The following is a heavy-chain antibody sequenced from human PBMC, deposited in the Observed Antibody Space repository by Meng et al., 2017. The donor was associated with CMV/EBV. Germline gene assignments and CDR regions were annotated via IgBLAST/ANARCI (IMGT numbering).Heavy chain of an antibody. Sequence: GSLRLSCTVSGGSISSSSYYWGWIRQPPGKGLEWIGSIYYSGSTYYNPSLKSRVTISVDTSKNQFSLKLSSVTAADTAVYHCARVQAVAAFDYWGQGTLVTVSS. CDR1: GGSISSSSYY. CDR2: IYYSGST. J-gene: IGHJ4*02. V-gene: IGHV4-39*07. D-gene: IGHD6-19*01. CDR3: ARVQAVAAFDY.